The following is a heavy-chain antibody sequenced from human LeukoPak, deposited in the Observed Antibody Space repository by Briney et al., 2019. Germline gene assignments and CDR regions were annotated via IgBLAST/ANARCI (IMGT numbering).Heavy chain of an antibody. CDR3: AREGQYYYDSSGYSGDY. V-gene: IGHV3-30-3*01. D-gene: IGHD3-22*01. J-gene: IGHJ4*02. Sequence: GGSLRLSCAASGFTFSNYAMHWVRQAPGKGLEWVAVISYDGDNKYYADSVKGRFTISRDNAKNSLYLQMNSLRAEDTAVYYCAREGQYYYDSSGYSGDYWGQGTLVTVSS. CDR2: ISYDGDNK. CDR1: GFTFSNYA.